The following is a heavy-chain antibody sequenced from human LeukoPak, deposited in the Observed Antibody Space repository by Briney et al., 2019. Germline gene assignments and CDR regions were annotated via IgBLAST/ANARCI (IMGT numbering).Heavy chain of an antibody. Sequence: ASVKVSCKASGYTFTGYYMHWVRQAPGQGLEWMGWINPNSGGTNYAQKFQGGVTMTRDTSISTAYMELSRLRSDDTAVYFCARVVMANAFDIRGQGTMVTVSS. J-gene: IGHJ3*02. CDR1: GYTFTGYY. CDR2: INPNSGGT. CDR3: ARVVMANAFDI. V-gene: IGHV1-2*02. D-gene: IGHD3-16*02.